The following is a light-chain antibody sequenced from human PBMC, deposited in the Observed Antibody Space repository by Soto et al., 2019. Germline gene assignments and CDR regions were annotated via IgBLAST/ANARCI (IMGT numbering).Light chain of an antibody. Sequence: QSVLTQPASVSGSPGQSITISCTGTSSDVGGYNYVSWYQQHPGKAPKLMIYEVNNRPSGVSFRFSGSKSGSTASLTISGRQAEDEADYYCSSYTSTNTLVFGGGTKLTVL. CDR2: EVN. V-gene: IGLV2-14*01. CDR3: SSYTSTNTLV. J-gene: IGLJ2*01. CDR1: SSDVGGYNY.